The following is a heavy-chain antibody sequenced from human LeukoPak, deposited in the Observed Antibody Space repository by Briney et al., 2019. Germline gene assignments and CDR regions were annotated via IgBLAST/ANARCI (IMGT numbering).Heavy chain of an antibody. CDR3: ARVPYSSGPSFDY. V-gene: IGHV4-31*03. CDR1: GGSISSGGYY. CDR2: IYYSGST. J-gene: IGHJ4*02. Sequence: SQTLSLTCTVSGGSISSGGYYWSWIRQHPGQGLEWIGYIYYSGSTYYNPSLKSRVTMSVDTSKNRFSLKLSSVTAADTAVYYCARVPYSSGPSFDYWGQGTLVTVSS. D-gene: IGHD3-22*01.